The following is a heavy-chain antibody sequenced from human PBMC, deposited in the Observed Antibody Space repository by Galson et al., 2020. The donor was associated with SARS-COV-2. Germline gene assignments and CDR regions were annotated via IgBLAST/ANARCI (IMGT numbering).Heavy chain of an antibody. J-gene: IGHJ6*02. V-gene: IGHV3-74*01. Sequence: TGGSLRLSCAASGFTFSFYWMHWVRQAPGKGLEWVSRINSDGSSTTYADSVTGRFTTSRDNAKNTLFLQIHSLRADDTAVYYCARESPWDLPMGVWGQGTTVTVSS. CDR1: GFTFSFYW. D-gene: IGHD1-26*01. CDR2: INSDGSST. CDR3: ARESPWDLPMGV.